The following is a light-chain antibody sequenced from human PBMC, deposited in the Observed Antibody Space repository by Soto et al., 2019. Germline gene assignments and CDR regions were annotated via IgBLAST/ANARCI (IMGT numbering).Light chain of an antibody. J-gene: IGLJ7*01. CDR1: SGHSSYA. CDR2: LNSDGSH. CDR3: QTWGTGPAV. V-gene: IGLV4-69*01. Sequence: QPVLTQSPSASASLGASVKLTCTLSSGHSSYAIAWHQQQPEKGPRHLMKLNSDGSHSKGDGIPDRFSGSSSGAERYLTISSLQSEDEADYYCQTWGTGPAVFGGRTQLTVL.